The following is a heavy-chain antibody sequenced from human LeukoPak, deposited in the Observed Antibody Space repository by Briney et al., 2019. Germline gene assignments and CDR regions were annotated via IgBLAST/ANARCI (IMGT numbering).Heavy chain of an antibody. V-gene: IGHV4-61*02. CDR2: IYTSGST. CDR1: GGSISSGSYY. D-gene: IGHD3-3*01. Sequence: SETLSLTCTVSGGSISSGSYYWSWIRQPAGKGLEWIGRIYTSGSTNYNPSLKSRVTISVDTSKNQFSLKLSSVTAADTAVYYCARDFWNWGQGTLATVSS. CDR3: ARDFWN. J-gene: IGHJ4*02.